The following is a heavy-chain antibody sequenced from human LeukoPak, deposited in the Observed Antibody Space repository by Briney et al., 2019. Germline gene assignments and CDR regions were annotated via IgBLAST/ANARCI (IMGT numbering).Heavy chain of an antibody. J-gene: IGHJ6*02. CDR2: INPNSGGT. Sequence: ASVKVSCKASGYTFTSYGISWVRQAPGQGLEWMGWINPNSGGTNYAQKLQGRVTMTTDTSTSTAYMELRSLRSDDTAVYYCARASVGGVTMIVVEYYYYYGMDVWGQGTTVTVSS. D-gene: IGHD3-22*01. V-gene: IGHV1-18*01. CDR1: GYTFTSYG. CDR3: ARASVGGVTMIVVEYYYYYGMDV.